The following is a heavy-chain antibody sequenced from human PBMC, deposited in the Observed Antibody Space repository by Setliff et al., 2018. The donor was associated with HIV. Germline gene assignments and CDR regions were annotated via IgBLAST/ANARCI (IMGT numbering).Heavy chain of an antibody. CDR1: GGSFSGYY. CDR2: INHNGYT. Sequence: PSETLSLTCAVYGGSFSGYYWTWVRQPPGKGLEWIGEINHNGYTKFNPSLKSRLTISVDTSKNQFSMKLRSVTAADTAVYYCARGASKELDYWGPGTLVTVS. J-gene: IGHJ4*02. V-gene: IGHV4-34*01. CDR3: ARGASKELDY. D-gene: IGHD1-1*01.